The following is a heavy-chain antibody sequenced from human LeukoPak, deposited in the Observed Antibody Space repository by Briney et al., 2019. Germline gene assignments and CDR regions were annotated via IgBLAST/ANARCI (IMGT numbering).Heavy chain of an antibody. J-gene: IGHJ6*03. CDR2: ISAYNGNT. D-gene: IGHD2-15*01. CDR1: GYTFTSYG. Sequence: ASVKVSCKASGYTFTSYGISWVRQAPGQGLEWMGWISAYNGNTNYAQKLQGRVTMTTDTSTSTAYMELRSLRSDDTAVYYCARILDPVGYYYYYYTDVWGKGTTVTGSS. V-gene: IGHV1-18*01. CDR3: ARILDPVGYYYYYYTDV.